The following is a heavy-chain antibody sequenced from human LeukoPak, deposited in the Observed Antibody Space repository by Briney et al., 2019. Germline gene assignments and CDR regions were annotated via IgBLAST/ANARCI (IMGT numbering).Heavy chain of an antibody. V-gene: IGHV4-39*01. CDR2: IYYSGST. CDR1: GGSISSSSYY. CDR3: ARTGDSLNWFDP. Sequence: SQTLSLTCTVSGGSISSSSYYWAWIRQPPGKGLEWIGSIYYSGSTYYNPSLKSRVTISVDTSKNQFSLKLSSVTAADTAVYYCARTGDSLNWFDPWGQGTLVTVSS. D-gene: IGHD7-27*01. J-gene: IGHJ5*02.